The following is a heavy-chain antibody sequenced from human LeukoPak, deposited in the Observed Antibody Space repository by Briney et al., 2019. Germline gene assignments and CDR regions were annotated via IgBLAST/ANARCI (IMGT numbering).Heavy chain of an antibody. J-gene: IGHJ4*02. D-gene: IGHD2-2*01. Sequence: GGSLRLSCAASGFTVSSNYMSWVGQAPGKGVEWGSVIYRGGSTYYADSVKGRFTISRDNSKNTLYLQMNSLRAEDTAVYYCARELRYCSSTSCFDATYYFDYWGQRTLVTVSS. CDR2: IYRGGST. V-gene: IGHV3-53*01. CDR3: ARELRYCSSTSCFDATYYFDY. CDR1: GFTVSSNY.